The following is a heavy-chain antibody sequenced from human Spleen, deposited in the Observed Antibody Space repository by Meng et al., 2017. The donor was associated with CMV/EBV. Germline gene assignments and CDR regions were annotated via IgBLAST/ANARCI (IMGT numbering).Heavy chain of an antibody. J-gene: IGHJ4*02. V-gene: IGHV3-30*04. CDR2: ISYDGSNK. Sequence: GGSLRLSCAASGFTFSSYAMHWVRQAPGKGLEWVAVISYDGSNKYYADSVKGRFTISRDNSKNTLYLQMNSLRAEDTAIYYCAKGYSSGPEWGQGTLVTVSS. CDR3: AKGYSSGPE. CDR1: GFTFSSYA. D-gene: IGHD6-19*01.